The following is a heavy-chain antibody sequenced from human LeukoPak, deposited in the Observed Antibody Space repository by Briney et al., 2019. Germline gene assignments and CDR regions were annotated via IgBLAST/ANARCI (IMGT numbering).Heavy chain of an antibody. D-gene: IGHD6-13*01. CDR3: ARHRPGSSWGGVNYYYYYYMDV. CDR1: GDSISSGSYY. J-gene: IGHJ6*03. Sequence: PSQTLSLTCTVSGDSISSGSYYWSWIRQPAGKGLEWIGRIYGSGRTNYNLSLKSRVTISVDTSKNQFSLKLSSVTAADTAVYYCARHRPGSSWGGVNYYYYYYMDVWGKGTTVTISS. V-gene: IGHV4-61*02. CDR2: IYGSGRT.